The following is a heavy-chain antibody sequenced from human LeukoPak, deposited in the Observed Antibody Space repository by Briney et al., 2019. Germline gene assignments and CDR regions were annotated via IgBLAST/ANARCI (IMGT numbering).Heavy chain of an antibody. CDR2: ISSDTANK. V-gene: IGHV3-30*10. D-gene: IGHD3-16*01. CDR3: ARLAAASPGY. CDR1: GFPFVAYA. J-gene: IGHJ4*02. Sequence: GGSLRLSCATSGFPFVAYALHWVRQAPGKGLEWVAVISSDTANKYYMDSVKGRFTISRDNSKNTLYLQMDSLRLEDTAVYYCARLAAASPGYWGQGTLVTVSS.